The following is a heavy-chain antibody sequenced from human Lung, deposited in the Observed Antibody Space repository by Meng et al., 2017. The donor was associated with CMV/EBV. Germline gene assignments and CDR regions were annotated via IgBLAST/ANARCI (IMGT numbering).Heavy chain of an antibody. V-gene: IGHV3-48*03. D-gene: IGHD1-1*01. Sequence: GGSXRLXCAASGFTFSSYEMNWVRQAPGKGLEWVSYISNSGITTYYADSVKGRFTISRDNAKNSLFLQINSLRAEDTAVYYCARSAMDYNPYFDYWGQGALVTVSS. CDR2: ISNSGITT. J-gene: IGHJ4*02. CDR3: ARSAMDYNPYFDY. CDR1: GFTFSSYE.